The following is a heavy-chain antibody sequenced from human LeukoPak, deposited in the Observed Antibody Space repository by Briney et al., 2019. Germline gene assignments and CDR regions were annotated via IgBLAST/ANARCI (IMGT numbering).Heavy chain of an antibody. CDR2: INHSGST. J-gene: IGHJ4*02. CDR1: GGSFSGYY. Sequence: SETLSLTCAVYGGSFSGYYWSWIRQPPGKGLEWIGEINHSGSTYYNPSLKSRVTISVDRSKNQFSLKLSSVTAADTAVYYCAREIPRNYFDYWGQGTLVTVSS. CDR3: AREIPRNYFDY. V-gene: IGHV4-34*01.